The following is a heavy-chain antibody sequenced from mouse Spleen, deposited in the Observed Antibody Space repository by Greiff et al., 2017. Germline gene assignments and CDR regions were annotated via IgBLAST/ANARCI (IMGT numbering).Heavy chain of an antibody. CDR3: AREMEITTVVAKDYAMDY. V-gene: IGHV1-76*01. CDR2: IYPGSGNT. Sequence: QVQLQQSGAELVRPGASVKLSCKASGYTFTDYYINWVKQRPGQGLEWIARIYPGSGNTYYNEKFKGEATLTAEKSSSTAYMQLSSLTSEDSAVYFCAREMEITTVVAKDYAMDYWGQGTSVTVSS. J-gene: IGHJ4*01. CDR1: GYTFTDYY. D-gene: IGHD1-1*01.